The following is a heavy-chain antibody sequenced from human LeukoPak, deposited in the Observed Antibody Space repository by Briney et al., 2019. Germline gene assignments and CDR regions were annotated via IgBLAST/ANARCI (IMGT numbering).Heavy chain of an antibody. CDR3: AKDLMRDRWFGES. D-gene: IGHD3-10*01. V-gene: IGHV3-30*02. CDR1: GFNFDYYG. CDR2: VRFDGNEK. Sequence: PGGSLRLSCAASGFNFDYYGMHWVRQAPGKGLEWVAFVRFDGNEKYYAESVKGRFTLSKDTSRNTLYLQMNSLRLEDTAVYYCAKDLMRDRWFGESWGQGTLVTVSS. J-gene: IGHJ5*02.